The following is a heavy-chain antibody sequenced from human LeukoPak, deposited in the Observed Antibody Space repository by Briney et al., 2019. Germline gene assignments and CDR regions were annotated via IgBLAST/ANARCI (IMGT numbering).Heavy chain of an antibody. J-gene: IGHJ4*02. CDR1: GGSISSGSYY. CDR2: IYTSGST. D-gene: IGHD2-15*01. V-gene: IGHV4-61*02. Sequence: SETLSLTCTVSGGSISSGSYYWSWIRQPAGKGLEWIGRIYTSGSTNYNPSLKSRVTISVYTSKNQFSLRLSSVTAADTAVYYCAREGRRSLPSFQPDYWGQGTLVTVSS. CDR3: AREGRRSLPSFQPDY.